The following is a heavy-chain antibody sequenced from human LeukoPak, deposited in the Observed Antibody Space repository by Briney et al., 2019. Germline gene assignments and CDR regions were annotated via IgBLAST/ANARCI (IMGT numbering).Heavy chain of an antibody. J-gene: IGHJ4*02. Sequence: SETLSLTCTVSGGSISSSSCYWGWIRQPPGKGLEWIGSIYYSGSTYYNPSLKSRVTISVDTSKNQFSLKLTSVTAADTAVYYCAEIRSWRGYWGQGTLVTVSS. CDR1: GGSISSSSCY. CDR3: AEIRSWRGY. CDR2: IYYSGST. D-gene: IGHD3-3*01. V-gene: IGHV4-39*01.